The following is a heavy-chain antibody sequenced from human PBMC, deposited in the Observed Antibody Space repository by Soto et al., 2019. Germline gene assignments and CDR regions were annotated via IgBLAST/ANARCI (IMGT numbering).Heavy chain of an antibody. Sequence: SVKVSCKASGFTFTSSAVQWVRQARGQRLEWIGWIVVGSGNTNYAQKFQERVTITRDMSTSTAYMELSSLRSEDTAVYYCAADPYYYDSSGYYPDWYFDLWGPGTMVTVYS. D-gene: IGHD3-22*01. CDR3: AADPYYYDSSGYYPDWYFDL. J-gene: IGHJ2*01. CDR1: GFTFTSSA. CDR2: IVVGSGNT. V-gene: IGHV1-58*01.